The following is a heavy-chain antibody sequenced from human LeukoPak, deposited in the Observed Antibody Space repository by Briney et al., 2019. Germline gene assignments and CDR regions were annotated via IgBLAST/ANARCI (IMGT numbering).Heavy chain of an antibody. J-gene: IGHJ6*02. D-gene: IGHD3-22*01. CDR3: ARHVTDDSSGYKGYYYYYGMDV. V-gene: IGHV5-51*01. Sequence: GESLKISCKASGYRFTTYWIGWVRQMPGKGLEWMGIIYPGDSDTRYSPSFQGQVTISADKSISTAYLQWSSLKASDTAMYYCARHVTDDSSGYKGYYYYYGMDVWGQGTTVTVSS. CDR1: GYRFTTYW. CDR2: IYPGDSDT.